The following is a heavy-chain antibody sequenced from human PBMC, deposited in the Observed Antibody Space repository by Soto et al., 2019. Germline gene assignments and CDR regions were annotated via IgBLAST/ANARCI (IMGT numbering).Heavy chain of an antibody. CDR3: ARHASSGIAAAGWFDP. CDR2: IDPSDSYT. D-gene: IGHD6-13*01. J-gene: IGHJ5*02. Sequence: PGESLKISCKGSGYSFTSYWISWVRQMPGKGLEWMGRIDPSDSYTNYSPSFQGHVTISADKSISTAYLQWSSLKASDTAMCYCARHASSGIAAAGWFDPWGQGTLVTSPQ. CDR1: GYSFTSYW. V-gene: IGHV5-10-1*01.